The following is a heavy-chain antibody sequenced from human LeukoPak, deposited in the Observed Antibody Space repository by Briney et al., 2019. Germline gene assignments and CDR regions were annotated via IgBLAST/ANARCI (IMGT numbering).Heavy chain of an antibody. CDR1: GYTFTSYD. D-gene: IGHD5-24*01. CDR2: ISAYNGNT. CDR3: ARAVEMATTSDY. J-gene: IGHJ4*02. V-gene: IGHV1-18*01. Sequence: ASVKVSCKASGYTFTSYDINWVRQAPGQGLEWMGWISAYNGNTNYAQKLQGRVTMTTDTSTSTAYMELRSLRSDDTAVYYCARAVEMATTSDYWGQGTLVTVSS.